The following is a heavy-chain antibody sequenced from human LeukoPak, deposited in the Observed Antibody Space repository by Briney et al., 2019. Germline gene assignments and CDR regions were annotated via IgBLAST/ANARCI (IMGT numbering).Heavy chain of an antibody. CDR3: AKGTDYGDYPDY. D-gene: IGHD4-17*01. J-gene: IGHJ4*02. CDR1: GFTFSSYA. V-gene: IGHV3-23*01. CDR2: ISGSGGST. Sequence: GGSLRLSCAASGFTFSSYAMSWVRQAPGKGLEWVSAISGSGGSTYYADSVKGRSTISRDNSKNTLYLQMNSLRAEDTAVYYCAKGTDYGDYPDYWGQGTLVTVSS.